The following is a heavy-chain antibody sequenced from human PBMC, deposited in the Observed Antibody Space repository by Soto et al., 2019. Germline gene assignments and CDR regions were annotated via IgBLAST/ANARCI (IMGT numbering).Heavy chain of an antibody. J-gene: IGHJ5*02. CDR2: IYYSGST. V-gene: IGHV4-59*08. CDR1: GGSISSYY. Sequence: SETLSLTCTVSGGSISSYYWSWIRQPPGKGLEWIGYIYYSGSTNYNPSLKSRVTISVDTSKNQFSLKLSSVTAADTAVYYCARHRTIFGPPNWFDPWGQGTLVTVSS. CDR3: ARHRTIFGPPNWFDP. D-gene: IGHD3-3*01.